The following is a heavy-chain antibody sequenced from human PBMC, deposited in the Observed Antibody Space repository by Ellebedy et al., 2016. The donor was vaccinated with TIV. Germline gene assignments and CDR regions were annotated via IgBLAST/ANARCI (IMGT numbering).Heavy chain of an antibody. Sequence: GESLKISCAASGFTFGNHNMNWVRQAPGKGLEWISYICSSGSPIYYADSVKGRFTISRDNAENSLYLQMNRLRAEDTAVDFCARDRSDAFDIWGQGTLVTVSS. CDR2: ICSSGSPI. V-gene: IGHV3-48*01. CDR3: ARDRSDAFDI. J-gene: IGHJ3*02. CDR1: GFTFGNHN.